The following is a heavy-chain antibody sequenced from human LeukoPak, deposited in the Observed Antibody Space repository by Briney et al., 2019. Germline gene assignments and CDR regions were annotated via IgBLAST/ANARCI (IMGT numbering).Heavy chain of an antibody. CDR2: INPNSGGT. Sequence: APVKVSCKASGYTFTGYYMHWVRQAPGQGLEWMGWINPNSGGTNYSQKFQGRVTMTRDTSISTAYMELSRLRSDDTAVYYCARGVGYCSSTSCYRIFDYWGQGTLVTVSS. D-gene: IGHD2-2*02. V-gene: IGHV1-2*02. CDR1: GYTFTGYY. J-gene: IGHJ4*02. CDR3: ARGVGYCSSTSCYRIFDY.